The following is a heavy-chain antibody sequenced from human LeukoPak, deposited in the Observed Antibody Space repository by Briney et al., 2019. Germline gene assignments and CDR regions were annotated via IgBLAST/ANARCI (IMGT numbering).Heavy chain of an antibody. CDR3: SCYIAVAGTELELDY. D-gene: IGHD6-19*01. Sequence: GASVKVSCKASGYTLTSYAMHWVRQAPGQGLEWMGWINAGNGNTDYSQKFQGRVTITRDTSASTAYMELSSLRSEDTAVYYCSCYIAVAGTELELDYWGQGTLVTVSS. V-gene: IGHV1-3*01. CDR1: GYTLTSYA. J-gene: IGHJ4*02. CDR2: INAGNGNT.